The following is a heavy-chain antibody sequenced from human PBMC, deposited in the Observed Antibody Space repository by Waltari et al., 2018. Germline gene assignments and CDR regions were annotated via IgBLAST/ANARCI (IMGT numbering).Heavy chain of an antibody. CDR1: GGSISSYH. V-gene: IGHV4-59*01. J-gene: IGHJ4*02. CDR3: ARQRNTGVGGRGYFDN. CDR2: IYYSGST. D-gene: IGHD3-16*01. Sequence: QVQLQESGPGLVKPSETLSLTCAVSGGSISSYHWSWIRQPPGKGLEWIGYIYYSGSTNYNPSLKSRVTISVDTSKNLLALNLGSVTAADTAVYFCARQRNTGVGGRGYFDNWGQGTLVTVSS.